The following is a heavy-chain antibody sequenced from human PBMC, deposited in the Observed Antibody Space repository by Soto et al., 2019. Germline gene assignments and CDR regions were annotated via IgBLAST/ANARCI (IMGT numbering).Heavy chain of an antibody. J-gene: IGHJ3*02. CDR1: GYTFTSYG. Sequence: ASVKVSCKASGYTFTSYGMSWVRQAPGQGLEWMGWISAYNGNTNYAQKLQGRVTMTTDTSTSTAYMELRSLRSDDTAVYFCATAYGDYTNDAFDIWGQGTMVTVS. CDR3: ATAYGDYTNDAFDI. D-gene: IGHD4-17*01. CDR2: ISAYNGNT. V-gene: IGHV1-18*01.